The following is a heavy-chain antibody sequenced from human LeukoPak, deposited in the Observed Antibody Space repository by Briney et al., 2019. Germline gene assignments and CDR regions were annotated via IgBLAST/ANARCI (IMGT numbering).Heavy chain of an antibody. CDR3: AKDPFRGYSSSWLSF. CDR1: GFTFSSYG. D-gene: IGHD6-13*01. J-gene: IGHJ4*02. V-gene: IGHV3-30*02. Sequence: GGSLRLSCAASGFTFSSYGMHWVRQAPGKGLEWVAFIRYDGSNKYYADSVKGRFTISRDNSKNTLYLQMNSLRAEDTAVYYCAKDPFRGYSSSWLSFWGQGTLVTVSS. CDR2: IRYDGSNK.